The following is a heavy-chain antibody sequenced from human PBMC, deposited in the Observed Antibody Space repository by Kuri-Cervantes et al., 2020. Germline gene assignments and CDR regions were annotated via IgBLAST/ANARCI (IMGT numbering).Heavy chain of an antibody. D-gene: IGHD6-19*01. CDR1: GGSFRGYY. J-gene: IGHJ4*02. Sequence: SETLSLTCAVYGGSFRGYYWSWIRQPPGKGLEWIGYIYYSGSTNYNPSLKSRVTISVDTSKNQFSLKLSSVTAEDTAVYYCASDSYSSGWYVGFDYWGQGTLVTVSS. CDR3: ASDSYSSGWYVGFDY. V-gene: IGHV4-59*01. CDR2: IYYSGST.